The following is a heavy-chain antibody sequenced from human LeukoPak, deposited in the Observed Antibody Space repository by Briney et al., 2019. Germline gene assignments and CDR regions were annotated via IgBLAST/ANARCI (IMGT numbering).Heavy chain of an antibody. CDR3: ARGRAYDSSGYPKAKRKYYFDY. V-gene: IGHV4-4*07. CDR1: GGSISSYY. J-gene: IGHJ4*02. D-gene: IGHD3-22*01. Sequence: PSETLSLTCTVSGGSISSYYWSWIRQPAGKGLEWIGRIYTSGSTNYNPSLKSRVTISVDTSKNQFSLKLSSVTAADTAVYYCARGRAYDSSGYPKAKRKYYFDYWGQGTLVTVSS. CDR2: IYTSGST.